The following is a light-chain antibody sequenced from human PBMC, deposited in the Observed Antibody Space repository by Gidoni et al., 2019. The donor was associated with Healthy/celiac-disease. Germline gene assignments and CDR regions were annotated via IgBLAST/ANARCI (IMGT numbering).Light chain of an antibody. Sequence: EIVMTHSPATLSVSPGERATLPCRASQSVSSNLAWYQQKPGQAPRLLIYGASTRATGIPARFSGSGSGTEFTITISSLQSEDFAVYYCQQYNNWPPLTFGGGTKVEIK. CDR3: QQYNNWPPLT. J-gene: IGKJ4*01. CDR1: QSVSSN. CDR2: GAS. V-gene: IGKV3D-15*01.